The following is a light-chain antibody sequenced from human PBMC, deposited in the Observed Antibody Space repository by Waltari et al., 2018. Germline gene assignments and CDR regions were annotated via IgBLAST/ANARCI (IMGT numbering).Light chain of an antibody. CDR2: DAS. V-gene: IGKV3-11*01. J-gene: IGKJ4*01. CDR1: ETVFNY. Sequence: EIVLTQSPATLSLSPGERATLSCRASETVFNYVAWYQQRPGQAPRLLNYDASNRATGIPARFSGSGSGTDFALIISSLEPEDSALYYCQQRLTWPLTFGGGTKVEIK. CDR3: QQRLTWPLT.